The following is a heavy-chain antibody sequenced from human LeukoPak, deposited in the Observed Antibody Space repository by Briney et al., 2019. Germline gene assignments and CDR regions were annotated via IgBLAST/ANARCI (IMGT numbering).Heavy chain of an antibody. J-gene: IGHJ5*02. D-gene: IGHD1-26*01. V-gene: IGHV3-21*01. CDR2: ISSSSSYI. Sequence: GGSLRLSCAASGFILGSFSMNWVRQAPGKGLEWVSSISSSSSYIYYADSVKGRFTISRDNAKNSLYLQMNSLRAEDTAVYYCARDAVGANWFDPWGQGTLVTVSS. CDR1: GFILGSFS. CDR3: ARDAVGANWFDP.